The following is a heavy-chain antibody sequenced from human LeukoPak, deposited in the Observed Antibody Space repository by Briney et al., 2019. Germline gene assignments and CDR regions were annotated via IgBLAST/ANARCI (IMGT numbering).Heavy chain of an antibody. V-gene: IGHV3-66*01. J-gene: IGHJ5*01. CDR1: GLTVSSNY. D-gene: IGHD5-18*01. Sequence: GGSLRHSCAASGLTVSSNYMSWVRQAPGKGLEWVSAISSGGGTNFADSVKGRFMISRDNSKNTLYLQMNSLRAEDSAVYYCASRPDSAWYDSWGQGTLVTVSS. CDR2: ISSGGGT. CDR3: ASRPDSAWYDS.